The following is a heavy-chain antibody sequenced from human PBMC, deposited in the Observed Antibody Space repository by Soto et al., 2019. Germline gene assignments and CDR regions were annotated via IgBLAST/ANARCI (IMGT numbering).Heavy chain of an antibody. V-gene: IGHV3-23*01. CDR2: ISGSGGER. CDR1: GFAFRTYG. J-gene: IGHJ4*02. CDR3: AKDTLNDSGSFDY. D-gene: IGHD6-19*01. Sequence: GGSLRLSCAASGFAFRTYGMTWVRQAPGKGLEWVSGISGSGGERYYGDSGEGRFSISRDNSENTLFLQMHSLRAEDTAIYYCAKDTLNDSGSFDYWGQGTLVTVSS.